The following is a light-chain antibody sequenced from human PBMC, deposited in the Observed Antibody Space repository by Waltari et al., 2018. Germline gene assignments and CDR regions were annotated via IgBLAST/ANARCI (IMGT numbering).Light chain of an antibody. CDR3: QEYSSSRT. CDR2: GTS. CDR1: QTVSSSY. J-gene: IGKJ1*01. V-gene: IGKV3-20*01. Sequence: EIVLMQSPGTFSLSPGERATLSCRASQTVSSSYLAWYQKKPGQAPRLLMYGTSRRATGIPDRFSGSGSGTEFTLTISRLEPEDFAVYYCQEYSSSRTFGQGTKVEIK.